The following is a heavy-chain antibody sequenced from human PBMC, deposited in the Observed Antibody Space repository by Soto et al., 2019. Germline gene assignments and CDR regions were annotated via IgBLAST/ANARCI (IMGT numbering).Heavy chain of an antibody. CDR3: ARGEDGYNHFDY. V-gene: IGHV3-21*01. Sequence: EVQLVESGGGLVKPGWSLRLSCAASGFNFSSYSMNWVRQAPGKGLEWVSSISSSSSYIYYAYSVKGRFTISRDNAKNSLYLQMNSLRAEDTAVYYCARGEDGYNHFDYWGQGTLVTVSS. CDR1: GFNFSSYS. CDR2: ISSSSSYI. D-gene: IGHD5-12*01. J-gene: IGHJ4*02.